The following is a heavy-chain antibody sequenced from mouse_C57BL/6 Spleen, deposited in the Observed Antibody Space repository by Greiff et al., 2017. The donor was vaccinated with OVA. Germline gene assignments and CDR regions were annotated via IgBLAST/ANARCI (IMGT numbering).Heavy chain of an antibody. CDR2: IYPGDGDT. J-gene: IGHJ4*01. CDR3: ARGDSNYEKYAMDY. CDR1: GYAFSSYW. V-gene: IGHV1-80*01. D-gene: IGHD2-5*01. Sequence: QVQLQQSGAELVKPGASVKISCKASGYAFSSYWMNWVKQRPGKGLEWIGQIYPGDGDTNYNGKFKGKATLTADKSSSTAYMQLSSLTSEDSAVYFCARGDSNYEKYAMDYWGQGTSVTVSS.